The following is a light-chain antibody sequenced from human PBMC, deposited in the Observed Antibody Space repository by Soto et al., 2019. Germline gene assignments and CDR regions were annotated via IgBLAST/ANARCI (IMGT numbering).Light chain of an antibody. CDR1: SSDVGGYNY. CDR3: SSYAGSNNYV. J-gene: IGLJ1*01. V-gene: IGLV2-14*01. Sequence: QSALTQPASVSGSPGQSITISCTGTSSDVGGYNYVSWYQQHPGKAPKLMIYAVTDRPSGVSSRFSGSKSGNTASLTVSGLQAEDEGDYYCSSYAGSNNYVFGTGTKLTVL. CDR2: AVT.